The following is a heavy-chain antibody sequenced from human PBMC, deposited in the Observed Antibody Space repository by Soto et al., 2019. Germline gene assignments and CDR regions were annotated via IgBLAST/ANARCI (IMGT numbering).Heavy chain of an antibody. CDR1: GFTFSNYW. V-gene: IGHV3-7*01. CDR3: ARDPKFQSHPNN. J-gene: IGHJ4*02. Sequence: LRLSCAASGFTFSNYWMSWVRQAPGKGLEWVANIKQDGSEKYYVDSVKGRFTISRDNAKNSLYLQMNSLRAEDTAIYYCARDPKFQSHPNNWGQGTLVTVSS. CDR2: IKQDGSEK. D-gene: IGHD2-8*01.